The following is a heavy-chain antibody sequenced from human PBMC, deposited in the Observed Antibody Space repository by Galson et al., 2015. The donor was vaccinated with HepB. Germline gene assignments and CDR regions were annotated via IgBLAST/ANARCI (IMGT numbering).Heavy chain of an antibody. CDR1: GDSVSSNTAG. CDR3: ARVLSYRDSSGYQIFDAFDI. V-gene: IGHV6-1*01. CDR2: TYYRSKWYH. D-gene: IGHD3-22*01. J-gene: IGHJ3*02. Sequence: CAISGDSVSSNTAGWNWIRQSPSRGLEWLGRTYYRSKWYHDNADSVQGRITINPDTSKNQFSLLLTSVTPEDAAVYYCARVLSYRDSSGYQIFDAFDIWGQGTMVTVSS.